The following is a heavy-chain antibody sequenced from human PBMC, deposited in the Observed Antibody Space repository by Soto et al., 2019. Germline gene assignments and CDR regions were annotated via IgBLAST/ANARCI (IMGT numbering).Heavy chain of an antibody. D-gene: IGHD5-18*01. V-gene: IGHV1-2*04. CDR2: INPNSGGT. Sequence: QVQLVQSGAEVKKPGASVKVSCKASGYTFTGYYMHWVRQAPGQGLEWMGWINPNSGGTNYAQKFQGWVTMTRDTSIRIVYIELSRPRSDDTAVYYCASDLRESVGGYSYGRPDYYYYCRDVWGQGTTVTVSS. CDR3: ASDLRESVGGYSYGRPDYYYYCRDV. CDR1: GYTFTGYY. J-gene: IGHJ6*02.